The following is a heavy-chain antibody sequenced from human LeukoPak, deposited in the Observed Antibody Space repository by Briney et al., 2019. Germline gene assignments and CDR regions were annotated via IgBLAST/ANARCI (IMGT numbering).Heavy chain of an antibody. J-gene: IGHJ4*02. D-gene: IGHD3-22*01. CDR2: ISSSSNTI. CDR1: GFTFSSYS. Sequence: GGSLRLSCAASGFTFSSYSMNWVRQAPGKGLEWVSYISSSSNTIYYADSVKGRFTISRDNAKNSLYLQMNSLRDEDTAVYYCARNYYDSSGSMSYWGQGTLVTVSS. CDR3: ARNYYDSSGSMSY. V-gene: IGHV3-48*02.